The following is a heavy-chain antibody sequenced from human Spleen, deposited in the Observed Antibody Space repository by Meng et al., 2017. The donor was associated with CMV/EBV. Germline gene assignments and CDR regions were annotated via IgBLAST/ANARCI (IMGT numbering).Heavy chain of an antibody. CDR1: GGVFSDYY. CDR3: ARDGIFGVVGTNASGVFDP. V-gene: IGHV4-30-4*08. CDR2: IYYSGST. J-gene: IGHJ5*02. Sequence: HVQRQQVGAGLLTPYVNLPLTSSVYGGVFSDYYWSWIRQPPGKGLEWIGYIYYSGSTYYNPSLKSRVTISVDTSKNQFSLKLSSVTAADTAVYYCARDGIFGVVGTNASGVFDPWGQGTLVTVSS. D-gene: IGHD3-3*01.